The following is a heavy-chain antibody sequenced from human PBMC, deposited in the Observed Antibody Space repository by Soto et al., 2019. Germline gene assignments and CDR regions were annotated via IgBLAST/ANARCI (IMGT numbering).Heavy chain of an antibody. D-gene: IGHD3-22*01. CDR1: GFTFSSYA. CDR3: ARSDRYYDSSGYPRLGTDV. Sequence: GGSLRLSCAASGFTFSSYAMHWVRQAPGKGLEWVAVISYDGSNKYYADSVKGRFTISSDNSKNTLYLQMNSLRAEDTAVYYCARSDRYYDSSGYPRLGTDVWGQGTTVTVSS. V-gene: IGHV3-30-3*01. CDR2: ISYDGSNK. J-gene: IGHJ6*02.